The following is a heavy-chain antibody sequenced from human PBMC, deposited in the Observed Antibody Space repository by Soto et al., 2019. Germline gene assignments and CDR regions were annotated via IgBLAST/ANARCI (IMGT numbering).Heavy chain of an antibody. CDR3: ARDGGIAVAGRRPEPLYYFDY. CDR2: IYYSGST. J-gene: IGHJ4*02. V-gene: IGHV4-59*01. CDR1: GGSISSYY. Sequence: TSETLSLTCTVSGGSISSYYWSWIRQPPGKGLEWIGYIYYSGSTNYNPSLKSRVTISVDTSKNQFSLKLSSVTAADTAVYYCARDGGIAVAGRRPEPLYYFDYWGQGTLVTVSS. D-gene: IGHD6-19*01.